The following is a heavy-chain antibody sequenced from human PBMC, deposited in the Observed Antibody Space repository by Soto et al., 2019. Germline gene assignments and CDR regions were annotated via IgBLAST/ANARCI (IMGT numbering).Heavy chain of an antibody. CDR1: GGTFSSYA. CDR3: ASGIPPTYYFDY. Sequence: SVKVSCKASGGTFSSYAISWVRQAPGQGLEWMGGIIPIFGTANYAQKFQGRVTITADKSTSTAYMELSSLRSEGTAVYYCASGIPPTYYFDYWGQGTLVTAPQ. CDR2: IIPIFGTA. J-gene: IGHJ4*02. D-gene: IGHD1-1*01. V-gene: IGHV1-69*06.